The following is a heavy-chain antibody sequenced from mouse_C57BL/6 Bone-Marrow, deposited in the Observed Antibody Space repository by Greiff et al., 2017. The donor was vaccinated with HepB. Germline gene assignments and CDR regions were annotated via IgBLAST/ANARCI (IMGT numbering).Heavy chain of an antibody. CDR1: GYTFTEYT. Sequence: QVQLQQSGAELVKPGASVKLSCKASGYTFTEYTIHWVKQRSGQGLEWIGWFYPGSGSIKYNEKFKDKATLTADKSSSTVYMELSRLTSEDSAVYFCARHEEGPNYYGSSYDYFDYWGQGTTLTVSS. CDR2: FYPGSGSI. CDR3: ARHEEGPNYYGSSYDYFDY. D-gene: IGHD1-1*01. V-gene: IGHV1-62-2*01. J-gene: IGHJ2*01.